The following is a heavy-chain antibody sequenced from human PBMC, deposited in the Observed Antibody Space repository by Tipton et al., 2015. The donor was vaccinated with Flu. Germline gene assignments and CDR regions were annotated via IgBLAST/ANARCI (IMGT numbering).Heavy chain of an antibody. Sequence: TLSLTCAVSGYSISSGYYWGWIRQPPGKGLEWIGSIYHSGSTYYNPSLKSRVTTSVDTSKNQFSLKLSSVTAADTAVYYCARQLSVGATSGFDYWGQGTLVTVSS. CDR2: IYHSGST. V-gene: IGHV4-38-2*01. D-gene: IGHD1-26*01. CDR1: GYSISSGYY. J-gene: IGHJ4*02. CDR3: ARQLSVGATSGFDY.